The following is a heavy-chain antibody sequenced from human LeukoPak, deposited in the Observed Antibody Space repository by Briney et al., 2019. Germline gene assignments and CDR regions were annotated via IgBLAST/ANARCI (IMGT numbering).Heavy chain of an antibody. CDR2: ISSSSSYI. CDR3: ARDMRDYMDYYYSSMDV. CDR1: GFTFSSYS. J-gene: IGHJ6*03. V-gene: IGHV3-21*01. Sequence: GGSLRLSCAASGFTFSSYSMNWVRQAPGKGLEWVSSISSSSSYIYYADSVKGRFTISRDNAKNSLHLQMNSLRAEDTAVYYCARDMRDYMDYYYSSMDVWGKGTTVTVS. D-gene: IGHD4-11*01.